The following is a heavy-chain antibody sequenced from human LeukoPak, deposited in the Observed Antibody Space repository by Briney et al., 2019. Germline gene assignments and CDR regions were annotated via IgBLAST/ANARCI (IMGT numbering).Heavy chain of an antibody. CDR3: AREDSSSRPYYYYYYGMDV. CDR2: ISAYNGNT. V-gene: IGHV1-18*01. Sequence: ASVKVSCKASGYTFTSYGISWVRQAPGQGLEWMGWISAYNGNTNYAQKLQGRVTMTTDTSTSTAYMELRSLRSDDTAVYYCAREDSSSRPYYYYYYGMDVWGQGTTVTVSS. J-gene: IGHJ6*02. D-gene: IGHD6-13*01. CDR1: GYTFTSYG.